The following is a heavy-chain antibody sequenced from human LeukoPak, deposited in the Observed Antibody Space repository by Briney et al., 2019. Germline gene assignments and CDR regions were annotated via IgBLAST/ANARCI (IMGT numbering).Heavy chain of an antibody. CDR2: ISYDGSNK. CDR3: ARDQRSYDYVMYYFDY. V-gene: IGHV3-30*04. D-gene: IGHD3-16*01. J-gene: IGHJ4*02. Sequence: PGGSLRLSCAASGFTFSSYAMHWVRQAPGKGLEWVAVISYDGSNKYYADPVKGRFTISRDNSKNTLYLQMNSLRAEDTAVYYCARDQRSYDYVMYYFDYWGQGTLVTVSS. CDR1: GFTFSSYA.